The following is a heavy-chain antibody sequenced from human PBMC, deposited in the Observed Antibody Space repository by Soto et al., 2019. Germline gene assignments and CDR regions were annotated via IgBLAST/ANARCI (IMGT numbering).Heavy chain of an antibody. CDR2: INHSGST. D-gene: IGHD1-7*01. Sequence: SETVSLTCAVYGVSFSGYYWSWIRQPPGKGLEWIGEINHSGSTNYNPSLKSRVTISVDTSKNQFSLKLSSVTAADTAVYYCARDPSRYNWNYYWFDPWGQGTLVTVSS. J-gene: IGHJ5*02. CDR3: ARDPSRYNWNYYWFDP. V-gene: IGHV4-34*01. CDR1: GVSFSGYY.